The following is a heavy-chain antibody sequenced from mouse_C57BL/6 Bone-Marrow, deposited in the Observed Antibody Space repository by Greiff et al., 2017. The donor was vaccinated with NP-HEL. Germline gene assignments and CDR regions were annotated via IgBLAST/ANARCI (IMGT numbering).Heavy chain of an antibody. J-gene: IGHJ4*01. V-gene: IGHV1-53*01. D-gene: IGHD1-1*01. CDR1: GYTFTSYW. CDR2: INPSNGGT. Sequence: QVQLQQPGTELVKPGASVKLSCKASGYTFTSYWMHWVKQRPGQGLEWIGNINPSNGGTNYNEKFKSKATLTVDKSSSTAYMQLSSLTSEDSAVYYCAREEGFRDYGSSYPYYAVDYWGQGTSVTVSS. CDR3: AREEGFRDYGSSYPYYAVDY.